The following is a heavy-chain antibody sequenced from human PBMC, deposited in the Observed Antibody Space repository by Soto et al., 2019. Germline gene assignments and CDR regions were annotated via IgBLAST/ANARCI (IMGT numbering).Heavy chain of an antibody. J-gene: IGHJ5*02. V-gene: IGHV1-3*01. D-gene: IGHD6-19*01. CDR2: TNAGNGNT. CDR3: ARVRFSGWYGWFDP. CDR1: GYTFTSYA. Sequence: ASVKVSCKASGYTFTSYAMHWVRQAPGQRLEWMGWTNAGNGNTKYSQKFQGRVTITRDTSASTAYMELSSLRSEDTAVYYCARVRFSGWYGWFDPWGQGTLVTVSS.